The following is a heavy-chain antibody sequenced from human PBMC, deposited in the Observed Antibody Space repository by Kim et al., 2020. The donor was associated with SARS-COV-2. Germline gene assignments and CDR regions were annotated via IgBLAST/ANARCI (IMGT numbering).Heavy chain of an antibody. V-gene: IGHV4-59*13. J-gene: IGHJ6*02. CDR2: IYYSGST. CDR1: GGSISSYY. CDR3: ARDLVWGSYHKYYYYGMDV. D-gene: IGHD3-16*02. Sequence: SETPSLTCTVSGGSISSYYWSWIRQPPGKGLEWIGYIYYSGSTNYNPSLKSRVTISVDTSKNQFSLKLSSVTAAETAVYYCARDLVWGSYHKYYYYGMDVWGQGTTVTVSS.